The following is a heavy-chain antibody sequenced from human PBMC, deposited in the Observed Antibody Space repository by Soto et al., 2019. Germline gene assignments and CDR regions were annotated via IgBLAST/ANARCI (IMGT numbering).Heavy chain of an antibody. V-gene: IGHV3-23*01. CDR2: ISGSGGSA. D-gene: IGHD3-22*01. CDR1: GFTFSSYA. Sequence: EVQLLESGGGLVQPGGSLRLSCEASGFTFSSYAMSWVRQAPGKGLEWVSAISGSGGSAYYAVSVKGRFTISRDNSKNALSLQMNSLGAEDTAVYYCARDPPGWLGAMIVVVPGDAFDIWGQGTMVTVSS. J-gene: IGHJ3*02. CDR3: ARDPPGWLGAMIVVVPGDAFDI.